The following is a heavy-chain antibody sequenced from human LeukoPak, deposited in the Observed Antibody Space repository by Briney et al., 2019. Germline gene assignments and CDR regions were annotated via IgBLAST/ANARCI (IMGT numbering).Heavy chain of an antibody. D-gene: IGHD2-2*01. CDR2: IDPSDSYT. J-gene: IGHJ5*02. CDR3: ARRVVVPTAGSFDP. V-gene: IGHV5-10-1*01. Sequence: GESLKISCKGSGYRVTNSWMSWVRQVPGKGREWMGRIDPSDSYTSYSPSFQGHVTISVDKSISTAYLQWSSLEASDTAMYYCARRVVVPTAGSFDPWGQGTLVIVSS. CDR1: GYRVTNSW.